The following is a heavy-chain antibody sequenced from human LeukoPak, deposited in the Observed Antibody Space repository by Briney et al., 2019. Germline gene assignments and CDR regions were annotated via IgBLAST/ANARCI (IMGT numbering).Heavy chain of an antibody. J-gene: IGHJ6*02. Sequence: SETLSLTCAVYGGSFSGYYWSWIRQPPGKGLEWIGYIYYSGSTNYNPSLKSRVTISVDTSKNQFSLKLSSVTAADTAVYYCARHYYGMDVWGQGTTVTVSS. CDR3: ARHYYGMDV. CDR2: IYYSGST. V-gene: IGHV4-59*08. CDR1: GGSFSGYY.